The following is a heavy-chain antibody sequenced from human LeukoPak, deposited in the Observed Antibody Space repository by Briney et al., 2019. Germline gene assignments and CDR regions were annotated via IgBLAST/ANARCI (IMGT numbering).Heavy chain of an antibody. CDR2: IYDSGST. CDR3: ARGRTTIAVAPYYYYGMDV. V-gene: IGHV4-39*07. Sequence: SETLSLTCTVSGGSIRSSYYYWGWIRQPPGKGLEWIGSIYDSGSTYYNPSLKSRVTISVDTSKNQFSLKLSSVTAADTAVYYCARGRTTIAVAPYYYYGMDVWGQGTTVTVSS. J-gene: IGHJ6*02. CDR1: GGSIRSSYYY. D-gene: IGHD6-19*01.